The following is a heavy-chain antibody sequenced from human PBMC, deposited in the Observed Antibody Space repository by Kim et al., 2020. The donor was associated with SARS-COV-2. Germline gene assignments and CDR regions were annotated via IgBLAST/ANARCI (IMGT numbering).Heavy chain of an antibody. D-gene: IGHD3-22*01. V-gene: IGHV4-39*01. Sequence: PSLKSRVTIFVDTSKNQFSLKLTSVTAADTALYYCARRHYYDTTGNFDYWGQGTLVTVSS. J-gene: IGHJ4*02. CDR3: ARRHYYDTTGNFDY.